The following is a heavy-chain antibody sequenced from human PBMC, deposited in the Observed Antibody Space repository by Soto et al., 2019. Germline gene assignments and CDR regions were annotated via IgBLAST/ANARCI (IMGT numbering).Heavy chain of an antibody. CDR3: ARHALPVGNWFDP. CDR1: GYSFTRHW. CDR2: IYPGDSDT. D-gene: IGHD1-26*01. J-gene: IGHJ5*02. Sequence: EVQLVQSGAEVKKPGESLKISCKGSGYSFTRHWIGWVRQMPGNGLEWMGIIYPGDSDTRYSPSFQGQITISVDKSISTAYLQWSSLKASDTAMYYCARHALPVGNWFDPWGQGTLVTVSS. V-gene: IGHV5-51*01.